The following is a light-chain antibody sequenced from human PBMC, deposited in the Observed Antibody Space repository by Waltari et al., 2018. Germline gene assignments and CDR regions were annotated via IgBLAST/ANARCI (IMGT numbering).Light chain of an antibody. J-gene: IGKJ1*01. CDR3: QQHGTFPGT. V-gene: IGKV3-20*01. CDR1: QSVGSSS. CDR2: RAS. Sequence: EIVLTQSPGTASLSPGERVTLSCRASQSVGSSSLAWYQQKPGQAPRLVIYRASWRATGIPDRFSGSWSGRGFSLSISRLEPEDFAVYYCQQHGTFPGTFCQGTKVAIK.